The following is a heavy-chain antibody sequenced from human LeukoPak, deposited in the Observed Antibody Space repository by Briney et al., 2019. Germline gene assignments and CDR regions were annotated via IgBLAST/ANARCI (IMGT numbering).Heavy chain of an antibody. Sequence: SVKVSCKASGGTFSSYAISWVRQAPGQGLEWMGGIIPIFGTANYAQKFQGRVTITADKSTSTAYMELRSLRSDDTAVYYCARSYDSSGYYPDYWGQGTLVTVSS. CDR1: GGTFSSYA. CDR2: IIPIFGTA. D-gene: IGHD3-22*01. V-gene: IGHV1-69*06. CDR3: ARSYDSSGYYPDY. J-gene: IGHJ4*02.